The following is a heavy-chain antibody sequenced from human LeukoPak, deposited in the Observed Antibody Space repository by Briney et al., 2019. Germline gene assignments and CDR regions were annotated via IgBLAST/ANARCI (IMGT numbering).Heavy chain of an antibody. CDR2: INPSAGTT. J-gene: IGHJ3*02. CDR1: GYTFTTYY. V-gene: IGHV1-46*01. CDR3: ARDLDTTGWAGGFDI. Sequence: SVKVSCKASGYTFTTYYIHWVRQAPGQGLEWMGIINPSAGTTAYTQKFQGRVTMTRDTSTSTVYMELSSLRSDDTAVYYCARDLDTTGWAGGFDIWGQGTMVTVSS. D-gene: IGHD6-19*01.